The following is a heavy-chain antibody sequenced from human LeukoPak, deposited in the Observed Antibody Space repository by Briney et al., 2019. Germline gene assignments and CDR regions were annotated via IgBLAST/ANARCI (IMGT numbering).Heavy chain of an antibody. V-gene: IGHV1-69*13. CDR1: GGTFSSYA. CDR2: IIPIFGTA. Sequence: SVKVSCKASGGTFSSYAISWVRQAPGQGLEWMGWIIPIFGTANYAQKFQGRVTITADESTSTAYMELSSLRSEDTAVYYCATLGYDFWSGYYIWFDPWGQGTLVTVSS. J-gene: IGHJ5*02. CDR3: ATLGYDFWSGYYIWFDP. D-gene: IGHD3-3*01.